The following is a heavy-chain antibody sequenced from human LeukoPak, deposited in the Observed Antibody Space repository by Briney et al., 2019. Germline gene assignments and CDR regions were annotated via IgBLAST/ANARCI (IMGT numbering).Heavy chain of an antibody. D-gene: IGHD2-2*01. CDR3: ARAIVVVPAATYYYYYYMDV. Sequence: GASVKVPCKASGGTFSSYAISWVRQAPGLGLEWMGGIIPIFGTANYAQKFQGRVTITADKSTSTAYMELSSLRSEDTAVYYCARAIVVVPAATYYYYYYMDVWGKGTTVTVSS. V-gene: IGHV1-69*06. CDR1: GGTFSSYA. J-gene: IGHJ6*03. CDR2: IIPIFGTA.